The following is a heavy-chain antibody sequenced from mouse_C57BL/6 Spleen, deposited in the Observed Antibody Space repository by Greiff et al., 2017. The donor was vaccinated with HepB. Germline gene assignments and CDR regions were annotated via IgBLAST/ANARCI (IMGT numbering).Heavy chain of an antibody. Sequence: QVQLQQSGAELVKPGASVKISCKASGYAFSSYWMNWVKQRPGKGLEWIGQIYPGDGDTNYNGKFKGKATLTADKSSSTAYMQLSSLTSEDSAVYCCARFDPYYYAMDYWGQGTSVTVSS. J-gene: IGHJ4*01. V-gene: IGHV1-80*01. CDR1: GYAFSSYW. CDR3: ARFDPYYYAMDY. CDR2: IYPGDGDT.